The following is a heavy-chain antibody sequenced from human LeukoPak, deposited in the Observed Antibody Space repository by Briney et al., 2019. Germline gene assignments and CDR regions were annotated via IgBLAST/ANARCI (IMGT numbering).Heavy chain of an antibody. V-gene: IGHV3-74*01. CDR1: GFTFSSYW. D-gene: IGHD1-7*01. CDR3: ARYNWNSAPFDY. CDR2: INSDGSST. Sequence: GGSLRLSCAASGFTFSSYWMHWVRQAPGKGLVWVSRINSDGSSTSYADSAKGRFTISRDSAKNTLYLEMNSLRAEDTAVYYCARYNWNSAPFDYWGQGTLVTVSS. J-gene: IGHJ4*02.